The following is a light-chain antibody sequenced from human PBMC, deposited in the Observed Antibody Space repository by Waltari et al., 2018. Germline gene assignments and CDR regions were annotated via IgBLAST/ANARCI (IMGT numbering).Light chain of an antibody. CDR1: SSDVGGYNY. J-gene: IGLJ1*01. CDR3: SSYTSSSTLYV. Sequence: QSALTQPASVSGSPGQSITISCPGPSSDVGGYNYVSRYQQHPGKAPKLMIYEVSNRPSGVSNRFSGSKSGNTASLTISGLQAEDEADYYCSSYTSSSTLYVFGTGTKVTVL. V-gene: IGLV2-14*01. CDR2: EVS.